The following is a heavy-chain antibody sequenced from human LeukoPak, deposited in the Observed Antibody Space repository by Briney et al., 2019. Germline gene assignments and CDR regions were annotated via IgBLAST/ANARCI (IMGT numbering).Heavy chain of an antibody. CDR1: GFTFTRSA. J-gene: IGHJ3*02. CDR3: AAADYYDSSGYYPYAFHI. V-gene: IGHV1-58*02. Sequence: SVKVSCKASGFTFTRSAMQWVRQARVQRLGWIGWIVVGSGNTNYAQKFQERVTITRDMSTSTAYMELSSLRSEDTAVYYCAAADYYDSSGYYPYAFHIWGQGTMVTVSS. CDR2: IVVGSGNT. D-gene: IGHD3-22*01.